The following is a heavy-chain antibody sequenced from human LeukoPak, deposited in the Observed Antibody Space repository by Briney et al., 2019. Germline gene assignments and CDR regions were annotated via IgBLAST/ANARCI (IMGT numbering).Heavy chain of an antibody. CDR1: GGSISRYH. CDR3: ARDRATVTTNAFNI. CDR2: IYTSGST. J-gene: IGHJ3*02. Sequence: SETLSLTCTGSGGSISRYHWSWIRQPAGKGLEWIGRIYTSGSTHYNPSLKSRVTMSVDTSKNQFSLKLSSVTAADTAVYYCARDRATVTTNAFNIWGQGTMVTVSS. V-gene: IGHV4-4*07. D-gene: IGHD4-17*01.